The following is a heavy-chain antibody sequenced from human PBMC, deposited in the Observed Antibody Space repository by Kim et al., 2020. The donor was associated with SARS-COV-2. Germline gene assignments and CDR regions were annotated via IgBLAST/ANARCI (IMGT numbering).Heavy chain of an antibody. CDR2: ISSSSSYI. CDR3: ARVAYLYSSSWYAPFDY. D-gene: IGHD6-13*01. Sequence: GGSLRLSCAASGFTFSSYSMNWVRQAPGKGLEWVSSISSSSSYIYYADSVKGRFTISRDNAKNSLYLQMNSLRAEDTAVYYCARVAYLYSSSWYAPFDYWGQGTLVTVSS. CDR1: GFTFSSYS. J-gene: IGHJ4*02. V-gene: IGHV3-21*01.